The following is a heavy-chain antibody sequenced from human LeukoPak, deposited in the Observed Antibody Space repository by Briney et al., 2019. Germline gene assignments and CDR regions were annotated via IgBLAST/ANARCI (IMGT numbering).Heavy chain of an antibody. Sequence: GGSLRLSCAASGFTFNTYAMSWVRQAPGKGLEWVSTISGSGGSTYYADSVKGRSTISRDNSKNTLYLQKNSMRAEDTAVYYCAKYTAYSTGWPSYWGQGTLVTVS. V-gene: IGHV3-23*01. CDR1: GFTFNTYA. D-gene: IGHD6-19*01. J-gene: IGHJ4*02. CDR3: AKYTAYSTGWPSY. CDR2: ISGSGGST.